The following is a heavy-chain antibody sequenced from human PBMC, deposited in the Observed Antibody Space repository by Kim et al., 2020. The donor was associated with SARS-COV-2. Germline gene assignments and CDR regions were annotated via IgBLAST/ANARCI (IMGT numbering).Heavy chain of an antibody. CDR2: VYYGGST. CDR3: ASIYYPYFYLDV. D-gene: IGHD1-26*01. J-gene: IGHJ6*03. Sequence: SETLSLTCTVSGVSFSTSRDPWVLGWIRQPPEKGLEWIANVYYGGSTYYNPSLKSRVTISADTSKNEVSLSLTSVTAANTAVYYFASIYYPYFYLDVWC. V-gene: IGHV4-39*01. CDR1: GVSFSTSRDP.